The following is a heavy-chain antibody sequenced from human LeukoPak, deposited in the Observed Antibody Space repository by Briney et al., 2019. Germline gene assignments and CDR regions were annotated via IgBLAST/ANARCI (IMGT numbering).Heavy chain of an antibody. CDR2: IYYSGST. J-gene: IGHJ5*02. CDR3: AGLRGYSNS. CDR1: GGSISSSSYY. V-gene: IGHV4-39*01. Sequence: PSETLSLTCTVPGGSISSSSYYWGWIRQPPGKGLEWIGSIYYSGSTYYNPSLKSRVTISVDTSKNQFSLKLSSVTAADTAVYYCAGLRGYSNSWGQGTLVTVSS. D-gene: IGHD5-18*01.